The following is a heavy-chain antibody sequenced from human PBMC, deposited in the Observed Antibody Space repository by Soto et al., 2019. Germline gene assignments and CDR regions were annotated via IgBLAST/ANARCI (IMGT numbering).Heavy chain of an antibody. CDR1: GGSISSYY. J-gene: IGHJ4*02. CDR3: ARRYGSCFDY. D-gene: IGHD5-18*01. CDR2: IYYSGRP. V-gene: IGHV4-59*08. Sequence: QVQLQESGPGLVKPSETLSLTCTVSGGSISSYYWSWIRQPPGKGLEWIGYIYYSGRPNYNPSLKSRVTTSVDTPKNQFSLKLSSVTAADTSLYYCARRYGSCFDYWGQGTLVTVSS.